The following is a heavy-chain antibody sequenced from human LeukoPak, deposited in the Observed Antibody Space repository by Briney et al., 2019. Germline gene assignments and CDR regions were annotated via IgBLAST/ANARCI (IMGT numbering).Heavy chain of an antibody. CDR1: GFTFSSYW. Sequence: GGSLRLSCAASGFTFSSYWMHWVRQAPGKGLVWVSRINSDGSSTSYADSVKGRFTIPRDDSKNTLYLQMNSLRAEDTAVYYCAKDFQGSSWYFDIWGQGTMVTVSS. CDR2: INSDGSST. CDR3: AKDFQGSSWYFDI. D-gene: IGHD6-13*01. J-gene: IGHJ3*02. V-gene: IGHV3-74*01.